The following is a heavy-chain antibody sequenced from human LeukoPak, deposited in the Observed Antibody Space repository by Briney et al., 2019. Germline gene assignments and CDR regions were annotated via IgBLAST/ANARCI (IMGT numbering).Heavy chain of an antibody. CDR2: IYYNGDT. J-gene: IGHJ5*02. Sequence: SETLSLTCSVSGDSFTGYSWSWIRQTPGKGLEWIGYIYYNGDTHYNPSLNSRLSISVDTPNNQFSLTLRSVTAADTAVYYCVRGPYGASISNWFDPWGQGLLVTVSS. CDR1: GDSFTGYS. CDR3: VRGPYGASISNWFDP. D-gene: IGHD4/OR15-4a*01. V-gene: IGHV4-59*01.